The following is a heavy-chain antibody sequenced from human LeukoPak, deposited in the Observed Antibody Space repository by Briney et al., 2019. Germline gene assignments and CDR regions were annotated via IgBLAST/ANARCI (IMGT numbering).Heavy chain of an antibody. Sequence: ASVKVSCKASGYTFTGYYMHWVRQAPGQGLEWMGWINPDSGGTNYAQKFQGRVTMTRDTSISTAYMELRSLRSDDTAVYYCARDRDGDYDYYFDYWGQGTLVTVSS. J-gene: IGHJ4*02. CDR1: GYTFTGYY. D-gene: IGHD4-17*01. CDR3: ARDRDGDYDYYFDY. CDR2: INPDSGGT. V-gene: IGHV1-2*02.